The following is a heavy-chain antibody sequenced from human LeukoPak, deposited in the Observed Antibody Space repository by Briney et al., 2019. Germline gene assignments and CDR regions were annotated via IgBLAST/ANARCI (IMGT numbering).Heavy chain of an antibody. CDR3: AREWPNYYYSYGIDV. Sequence: PGGSLRLSCAASGFTFSDYYMSWIRQAPGKGLEWVSYVSSSGSTIYYADSVKGRFTISRDNSKNTLSLQMNRLSAEDTAAYYCAREWPNYYYSYGIDVWGQGTTVTVSS. CDR2: VSSSGSTI. V-gene: IGHV3-11*04. CDR1: GFTFSDYY. J-gene: IGHJ6*02. D-gene: IGHD5-12*01.